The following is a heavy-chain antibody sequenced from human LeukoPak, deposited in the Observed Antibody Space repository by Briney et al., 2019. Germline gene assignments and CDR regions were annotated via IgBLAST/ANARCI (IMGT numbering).Heavy chain of an antibody. V-gene: IGHV3-7*01. CDR2: IKADGGEK. J-gene: IGHJ4*02. CDR1: GFTVSSNY. CDR3: ARGGAARPDF. D-gene: IGHD6-6*01. Sequence: GGSLRLSCAASGFTVSSNYMSWVRQAPGKGLEWVAKIKADGGEKDHVASVKGRFTISRDNAKNSLYLQMNSLRVEDTAVYYCARGGAARPDFWGQGTLVTVSS.